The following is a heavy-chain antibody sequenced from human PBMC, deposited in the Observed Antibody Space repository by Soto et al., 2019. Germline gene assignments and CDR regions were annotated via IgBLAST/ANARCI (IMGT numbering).Heavy chain of an antibody. V-gene: IGHV1-46*01. CDR1: GYTFTSYY. J-gene: IGHJ6*02. CDR3: ARDGCSSTSCLSGGMDV. Sequence: ASVQVSCKACGYTFTSYYMHWLRQSPGQGLEWMGIINPSGGSTSYAQKFQGRVTMTRDTSTSTVYMELSSLRSEDTAVYYCARDGCSSTSCLSGGMDVWGQGTTVTVSS. D-gene: IGHD2-2*01. CDR2: INPSGGST.